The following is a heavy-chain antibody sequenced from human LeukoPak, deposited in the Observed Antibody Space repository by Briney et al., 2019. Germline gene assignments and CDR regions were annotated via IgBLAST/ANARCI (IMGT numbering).Heavy chain of an antibody. CDR3: ARGYSGYDLETFDY. J-gene: IGHJ4*02. Sequence: SVKVSCKASGGTFSSYAISWVRQAPGQGLEWMGGIIPIFGTANYAQKFQGRVTMTRDTSTSTVYMELSSLRSEDTAVYYCARGYSGYDLETFDYWGQGTLVTVSS. D-gene: IGHD5-12*01. CDR2: IIPIFGTA. V-gene: IGHV1-69*05. CDR1: GGTFSSYA.